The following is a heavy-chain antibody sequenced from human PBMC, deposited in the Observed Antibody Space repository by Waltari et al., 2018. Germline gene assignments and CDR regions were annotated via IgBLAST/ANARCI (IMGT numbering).Heavy chain of an antibody. Sequence: QLQLQESGPGLVKPSETLSLTCTVSGGSISSSNYYWGWITPPPGKGLEWIGNIYYSGSTYYNPSLKSRVTTYIDTSKNQFSLKLSSVTAADTAVYFCARLDSRSGSYYFDYWGQGTLVTVSS. CDR2: IYYSGST. V-gene: IGHV4-39*01. CDR1: GGSISSSNYY. J-gene: IGHJ4*02. D-gene: IGHD1-26*01. CDR3: ARLDSRSGSYYFDY.